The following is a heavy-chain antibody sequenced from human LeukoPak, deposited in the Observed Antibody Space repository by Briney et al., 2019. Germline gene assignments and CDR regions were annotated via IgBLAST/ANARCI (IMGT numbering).Heavy chain of an antibody. Sequence: SETLSLTCTVSGVSISSYYWSWIRQPPGKGLEWIGYIYYIGSTNYNPSLKSRVTISVDTSKNQSSLKLSSVTAADTAVYYCARDRYIYGSEDRFDYWGQGTLVTVSS. J-gene: IGHJ4*02. CDR2: IYYIGST. CDR1: GVSISSYY. V-gene: IGHV4-59*01. CDR3: ARDRYIYGSEDRFDY. D-gene: IGHD5-18*01.